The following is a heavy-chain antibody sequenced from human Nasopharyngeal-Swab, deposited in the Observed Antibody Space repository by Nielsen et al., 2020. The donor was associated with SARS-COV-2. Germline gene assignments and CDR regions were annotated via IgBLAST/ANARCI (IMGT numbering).Heavy chain of an antibody. Sequence: SETLSLPCTVSGGSISSYYWSWIRQPPGKGLEWIGYIYYSGSTNYNPSLKSRVTISVDTSKNQFSLKLSSVTAADTAVYYCARENGGGWFDPWGQGTLVTVSS. J-gene: IGHJ5*02. V-gene: IGHV4-59*13. CDR1: GGSISSYY. CDR2: IYYSGST. CDR3: ARENGGGWFDP. D-gene: IGHD4-23*01.